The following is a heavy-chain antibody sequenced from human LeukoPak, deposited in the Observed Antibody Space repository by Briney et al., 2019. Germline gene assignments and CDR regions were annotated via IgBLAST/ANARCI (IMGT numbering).Heavy chain of an antibody. Sequence: GGSLRLSCAASGFTFSSYEMNWVRQAPGKGLEWVSHISSSGSTIYYADSVKGRFTISRDNAKNSLYLQMNSLRAEDTAVYYCASHSSGWSDWGQGTLVTVSS. J-gene: IGHJ4*02. CDR3: ASHSSGWSD. CDR1: GFTFSSYE. D-gene: IGHD6-19*01. CDR2: ISSSGSTI. V-gene: IGHV3-48*03.